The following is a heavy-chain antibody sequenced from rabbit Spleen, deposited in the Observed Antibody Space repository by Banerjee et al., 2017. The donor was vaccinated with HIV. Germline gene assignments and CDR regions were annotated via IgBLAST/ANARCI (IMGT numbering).Heavy chain of an antibody. CDR1: GFDFSSYY. D-gene: IGHD6-1*01. Sequence: QLKESGGGLVQPGGSLKLSCKVSGFDFSSYYMTWVRQAPGKGLEWTGYIDPVFGNTYYASWVNGRFTISSDNAQNTVDLQMNSLTAADTATYFCARHAGVASYGYSTLDLWGQGTLVTVS. V-gene: IGHV1S7*01. CDR3: ARHAGVASYGYSTLDL. J-gene: IGHJ3*01. CDR2: IDPVFGNT.